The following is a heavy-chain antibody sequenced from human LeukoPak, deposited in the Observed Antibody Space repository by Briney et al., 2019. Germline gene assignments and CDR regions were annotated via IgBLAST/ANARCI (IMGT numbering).Heavy chain of an antibody. CDR3: ARALSGSYYKFDY. Sequence: PSETLSLTCTVSGGSISSYYWSWIRQPPGKGLEWIGYIYYSGSTNYNPSLKSRVTISVDTSKNQFSLKLSSVTAAETAVYYCARALSGSYYKFDYWGQGTLVTVSS. V-gene: IGHV4-59*01. D-gene: IGHD3-10*01. CDR2: IYYSGST. J-gene: IGHJ4*02. CDR1: GGSISSYY.